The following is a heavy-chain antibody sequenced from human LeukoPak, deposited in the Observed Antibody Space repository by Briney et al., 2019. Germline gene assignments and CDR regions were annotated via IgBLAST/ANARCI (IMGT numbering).Heavy chain of an antibody. CDR3: ARVEQQLVPFDY. J-gene: IGHJ4*02. Sequence: ASVKVSCKASGYTFTGYYMHWVRQAPGQGLEWMGWINPNSGCTNYAQKFQGRVTMTRDTSISTAYMELSRLRSDDTAVYYCARVEQQLVPFDYWGQGTLVTVSS. CDR1: GYTFTGYY. CDR2: INPNSGCT. V-gene: IGHV1-2*02. D-gene: IGHD6-13*01.